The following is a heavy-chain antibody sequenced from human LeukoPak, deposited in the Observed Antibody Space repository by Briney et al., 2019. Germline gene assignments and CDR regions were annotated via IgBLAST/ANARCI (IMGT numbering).Heavy chain of an antibody. CDR1: GGSISSGRYC. CDR2: IHTSGST. V-gene: IGHV4-61*09. J-gene: IGHJ3*02. Sequence: SETLSLTCTVSGGSISSGRYCWSWIRQPAGKGLEWIGHIHTSGSTNYNPSLKSRLTISVDTSKNQFSLKLSSVTAADSAVYYCARDRDVILELDDAFDIWGQGTMVTVSS. D-gene: IGHD1-7*01. CDR3: ARDRDVILELDDAFDI.